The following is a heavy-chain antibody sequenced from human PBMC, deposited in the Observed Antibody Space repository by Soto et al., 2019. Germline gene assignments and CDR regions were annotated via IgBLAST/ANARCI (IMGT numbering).Heavy chain of an antibody. V-gene: IGHV3-23*01. J-gene: IGHJ5*02. CDR2: ISNTGGNT. D-gene: IGHD2-15*01. CDR1: GFTFSGYA. CDR3: AKDDNGGITGWSRFDP. Sequence: EVQLLESGGGLVQPGGSLRLSCVASGFTFSGYAMSWVRQAPGKGLEWVSHISNTGGNTYYADSVKGRFTISRDNSKNTLYLQLNSLSAGDTAVYFCAKDDNGGITGWSRFDPWGQGTLVTVSS.